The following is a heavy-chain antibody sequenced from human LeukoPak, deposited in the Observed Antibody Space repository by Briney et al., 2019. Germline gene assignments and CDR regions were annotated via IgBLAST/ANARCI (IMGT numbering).Heavy chain of an antibody. Sequence: SETLSLTCTVSGGSISSYYRSWIRQPAGKGLEWIGRIYTSGSTNYNPSLKSRVTMSVDTSKNQFSLKLSSVTAADTAVYYCARDPAGEYCSGGSCYSEYYYYGMDVWGQGTTVTVSS. CDR1: GGSISSYY. J-gene: IGHJ6*02. V-gene: IGHV4-4*07. CDR2: IYTSGST. CDR3: ARDPAGEYCSGGSCYSEYYYYGMDV. D-gene: IGHD2-15*01.